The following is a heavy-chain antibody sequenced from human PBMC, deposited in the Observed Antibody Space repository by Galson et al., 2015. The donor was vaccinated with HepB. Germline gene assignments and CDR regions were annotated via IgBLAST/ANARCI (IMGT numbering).Heavy chain of an antibody. D-gene: IGHD2-2*01. CDR3: ARGGLGYCSSTSCFRFDP. J-gene: IGHJ5*02. CDR1: GYTFTGYY. CDR2: INPNSGGT. Sequence: SVKVSCKASGYTFTGYYMHWVRQAPGQGLEWMGRINPNSGGTNYAQKFQGRVTMTRDTSISTAYMELSRLRSDDTAVYYCARGGLGYCSSTSCFRFDPWGQGTLVTVSS. V-gene: IGHV1-2*06.